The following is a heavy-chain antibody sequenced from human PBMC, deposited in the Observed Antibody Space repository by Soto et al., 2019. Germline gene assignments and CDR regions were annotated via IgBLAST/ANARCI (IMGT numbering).Heavy chain of an antibody. V-gene: IGHV3-30-3*01. Sequence: LRLSCASSGFNFSFYAMHWSRQTPGKGLEWVAVISFNGNNIYYADSVRGRFTISRDSARSMLYLQMNNLKPENSAIYYCARLGCSSIWCVTQFDNWGQGTPVTVSS. D-gene: IGHD2-2*01. CDR2: ISFNGNNI. CDR1: GFNFSFYA. CDR3: ARLGCSSIWCVTQFDN. J-gene: IGHJ4*02.